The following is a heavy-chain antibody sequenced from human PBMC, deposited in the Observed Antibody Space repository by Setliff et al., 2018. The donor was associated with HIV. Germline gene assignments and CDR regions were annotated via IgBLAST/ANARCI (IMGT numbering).Heavy chain of an antibody. D-gene: IGHD3-10*01. CDR1: GFIFSSYA. J-gene: IGHJ4*02. CDR3: AKEFEDLSGAY. CDR2: MSYDGNNK. V-gene: IGHV3-30*01. Sequence: GGSLRLSCAASGFIFSSYAMHWVRQAPGKGLEWVAVMSYDGNNKYCAGSVKGRFTISRDNSKNTLFLQMNSLRAEDTATYYCAKEFEDLSGAYWGQGTLVTVSS.